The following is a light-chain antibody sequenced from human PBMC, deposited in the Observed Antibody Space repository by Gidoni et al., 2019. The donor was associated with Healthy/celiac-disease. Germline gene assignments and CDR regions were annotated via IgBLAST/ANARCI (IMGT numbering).Light chain of an antibody. Sequence: SYALPQPPSVSVSPGQTVRINCSGDALPKQYAYWYQQKPGQAPVLVIYKDSERPSGIPERFSGSSSGTTVTLTISGVQAEDEADYYCQSADSSGALVVFGGGTKLTVL. V-gene: IGLV3-25*03. CDR1: ALPKQY. J-gene: IGLJ2*01. CDR2: KDS. CDR3: QSADSSGALVV.